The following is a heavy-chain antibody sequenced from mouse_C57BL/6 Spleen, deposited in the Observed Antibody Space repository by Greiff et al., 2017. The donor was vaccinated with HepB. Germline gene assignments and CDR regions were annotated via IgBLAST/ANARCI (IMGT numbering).Heavy chain of an antibody. CDR3: ARGASVSRYFDV. V-gene: IGHV1-53*01. D-gene: IGHD6-1*01. CDR1: GYTFTSYW. Sequence: QVQLQQPGTELVKPGASVKLSCKASGYTFTSYWMHWVKQRPGQGLEWIGNINPSNGGTNYNEKFKSKATLTVDKSSSTAYMQLSSLTSEDSAVYYGARGASVSRYFDVWGTGTTVTVSS. CDR2: INPSNGGT. J-gene: IGHJ1*03.